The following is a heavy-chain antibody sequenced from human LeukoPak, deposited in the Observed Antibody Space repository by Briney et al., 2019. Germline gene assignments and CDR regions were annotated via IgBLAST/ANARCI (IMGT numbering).Heavy chain of an antibody. D-gene: IGHD3-9*01. J-gene: IGHJ5*02. CDR1: GYTFTGYY. CDR2: INPNSGGT. V-gene: IGHV1-2*02. CDR3: AIWPLLRYFDWLSRGGFDP. Sequence: ASVKVSCKTSGYTFTGYYIHWVRQAPGQGLEWMGWINPNSGGTNYAQKFQGRVTMTRNTSISTAYMELSSLRSEDTAVYYCAIWPLLRYFDWLSRGGFDPWGQGTLVTVSS.